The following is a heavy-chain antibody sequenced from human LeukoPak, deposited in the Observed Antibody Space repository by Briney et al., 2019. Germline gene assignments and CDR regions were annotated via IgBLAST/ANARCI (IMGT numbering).Heavy chain of an antibody. J-gene: IGHJ4*02. D-gene: IGHD6-25*01. CDR1: GFAFSDYS. Sequence: GGSLRLSCAASGFAFSDYSMNWVRAAPGKGLEWVSFISSSSSTIYYADSVKGRYTISRDNAKKSLYLQMNSLRDEDTAVYYCARAAPPYWGQGTLVTVSS. CDR2: ISSSSSTI. V-gene: IGHV3-48*02. CDR3: ARAAPPY.